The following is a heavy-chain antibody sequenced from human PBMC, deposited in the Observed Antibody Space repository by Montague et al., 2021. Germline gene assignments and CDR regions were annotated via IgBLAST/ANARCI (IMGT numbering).Heavy chain of an antibody. Sequence: SRSLSFSASGFLFSNYWMYWVRQGPGKGLVWVSRINSGGSKTNYADSVKGRFTISRDNVKNTLYLQMTSLRDEDTAVYFCARPTPGTDGLDVWGPGTTVTVSS. V-gene: IGHV3-74*01. D-gene: IGHD1-1*01. CDR2: INSGGSKT. J-gene: IGHJ6*02. CDR3: ARPTPGTDGLDV. CDR1: GFLFSNYW.